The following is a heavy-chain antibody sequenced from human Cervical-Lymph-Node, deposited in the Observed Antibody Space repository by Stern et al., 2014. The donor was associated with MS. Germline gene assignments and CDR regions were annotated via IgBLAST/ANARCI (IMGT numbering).Heavy chain of an antibody. J-gene: IGHJ4*02. CDR2: ISSTSSYI. V-gene: IGHV3-21*01. CDR1: GFIFSSYW. CDR3: VTGITFDY. Sequence: EVQLVESGGGLVKPGGSLKLSCAASGFIFSSYWMNWVRQAPGKGLEWVSSISSTSSYIYYADSLKGRFTIARDNAKNSLFLQMNSLRGEVTAVYYCVTGITFDYWGQGALVTVSS. D-gene: IGHD1-7*01.